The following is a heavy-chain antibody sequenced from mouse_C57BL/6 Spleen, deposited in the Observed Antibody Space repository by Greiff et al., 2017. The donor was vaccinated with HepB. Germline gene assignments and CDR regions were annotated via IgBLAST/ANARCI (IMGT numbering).Heavy chain of an antibody. J-gene: IGHJ4*01. Sequence: VQLQESGAELVKPGASVKLSCKASGYTFTEYTIHWVKQRSGQGLEWIGWFYPGSGSIKYNEKFKDKATLTADKSSSTVYMELSRLTSEDSAVYFCARQGTTVVAKDYAMDYWGQGTSVTVSS. CDR3: ARQGTTVVAKDYAMDY. CDR1: GYTFTEYT. CDR2: FYPGSGSI. D-gene: IGHD1-1*01. V-gene: IGHV1-62-2*01.